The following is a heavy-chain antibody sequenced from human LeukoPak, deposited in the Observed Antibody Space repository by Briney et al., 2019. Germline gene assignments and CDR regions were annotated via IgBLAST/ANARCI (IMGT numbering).Heavy chain of an antibody. CDR3: ARDRTHGSYYDY. CDR1: GYTFTGYY. Sequence: GASVKVSCKASGYTFTGYYMHWVRQAPRQGLEWMGWINPNSGGTNYAQKFQGRVTMTRDTSISTAYMELSRLRSDDTAVYYCARDRTHGSYYDYWGQGTLVTVSS. V-gene: IGHV1-2*02. CDR2: INPNSGGT. D-gene: IGHD1-26*01. J-gene: IGHJ4*02.